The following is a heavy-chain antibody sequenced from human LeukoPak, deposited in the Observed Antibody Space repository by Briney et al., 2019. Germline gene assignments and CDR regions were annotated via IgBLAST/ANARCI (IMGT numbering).Heavy chain of an antibody. CDR1: GGSISNYY. V-gene: IGHV4-59*08. CDR3: ARRRAVPGFYYFDY. CDR2: IYYSGST. Sequence: SETLSLTCTVSGGSISNYYWTWIRQPPGKGPEWIGYIYYSGSTNYNPSLKSRVTMSVDTSKNQFSLKLSSLTAADTAVYYCARRRAVPGFYYFDYWGQGTLVTVSS. J-gene: IGHJ4*02. D-gene: IGHD2/OR15-2a*01.